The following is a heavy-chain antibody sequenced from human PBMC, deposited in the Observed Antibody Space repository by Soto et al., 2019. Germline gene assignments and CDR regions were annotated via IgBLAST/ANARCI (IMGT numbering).Heavy chain of an antibody. CDR3: AIGPRMWLAGGGY. D-gene: IGHD6-19*01. CDR2: INHSGIT. J-gene: IGHJ4*02. CDR1: GGSFSGYY. Sequence: SETLSLTCAVYGGSFSGYYWSWIRQPPGKGLEWLGEINHSGITDYSPSLKSRITISIDTSKKQFSLKLNSVTAADTAVYYCAIGPRMWLAGGGYWGQGTQVTVSS. V-gene: IGHV4-34*01.